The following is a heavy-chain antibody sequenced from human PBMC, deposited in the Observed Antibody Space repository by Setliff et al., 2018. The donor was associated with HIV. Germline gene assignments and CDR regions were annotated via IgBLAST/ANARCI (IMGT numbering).Heavy chain of an antibody. J-gene: IGHJ4*02. CDR2: ISAYSGET. Sequence: GASVKVSCKTSGFAFTNYGFTWVRQAPGQGLEWMGWISAYSGETFSTPKFRDRVTLTTDTSTDTAHMELRSLTYGDTAVYFCARGWDYGVRKPEDWGQGTLVTVSS. V-gene: IGHV1-18*01. D-gene: IGHD3-10*01. CDR1: GFAFTNYG. CDR3: ARGWDYGVRKPED.